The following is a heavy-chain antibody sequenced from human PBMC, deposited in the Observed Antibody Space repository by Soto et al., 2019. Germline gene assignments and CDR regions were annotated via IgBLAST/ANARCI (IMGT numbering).Heavy chain of an antibody. Sequence: GESLKISCXGSGYSFTSYWISWVRQMPGKGLEWMGRIDPSDSYTNYSPSFQGHVTISADKSISTAYLQWSSLKASDTAMYDSARRPEHEGEYYNGMDVWGQGTTVTVSS. V-gene: IGHV5-10-1*01. CDR2: IDPSDSYT. CDR1: GYSFTSYW. D-gene: IGHD3-16*01. CDR3: ARRPEHEGEYYNGMDV. J-gene: IGHJ6*02.